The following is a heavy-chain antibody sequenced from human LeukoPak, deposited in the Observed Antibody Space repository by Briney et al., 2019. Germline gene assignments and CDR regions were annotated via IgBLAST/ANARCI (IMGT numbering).Heavy chain of an antibody. CDR2: FSYSGTT. CDR3: AREILWFGDNVRWFDP. J-gene: IGHJ5*02. Sequence: SATLSLTCAVYGASISNYYWRWMRRPPGKRVEGSGGFSYSGTTNYNPSLKSRVTISVDTSKNQFSLKLSSVTAADTAVYYCAREILWFGDNVRWFDPWAQGTLVTVPS. V-gene: IGHV4-59*01. CDR1: GASISNYY. D-gene: IGHD3-10*01.